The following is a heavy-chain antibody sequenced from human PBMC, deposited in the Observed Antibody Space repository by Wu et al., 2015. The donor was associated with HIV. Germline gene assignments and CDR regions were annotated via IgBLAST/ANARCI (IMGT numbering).Heavy chain of an antibody. D-gene: IGHD6-13*01. CDR3: ARGAAAGTFYYYYSMDV. V-gene: IGHV1-46*01. CDR1: GYTFTNYY. CDR2: INPSGGST. Sequence: QVQLVQSGAEVKKPGASVKISCKASGYTFTNYYMHWVRQAPGQGLEWMGIINPSGGSTSNAQKFQGRLTMTRDTSASTVYMELSSLRSEDTAVYYCARGAAAGTFYYYYSMDVWGQGTTVTVSS. J-gene: IGHJ6*02.